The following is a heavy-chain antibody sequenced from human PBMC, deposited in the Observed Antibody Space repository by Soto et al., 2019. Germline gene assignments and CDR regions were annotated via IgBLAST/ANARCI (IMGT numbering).Heavy chain of an antibody. CDR3: ARGCSYSNYRSGYYYMDV. D-gene: IGHD4-4*01. J-gene: IGHJ6*03. Sequence: SETLSLTCTVSGGSISSYYWSWIRQPPGKGLEWIGYIYYSGSTNYNPSLKSRVTISVDTSKNQFSLKLSSVTAADTAVYYCARGCSYSNYRSGYYYMDVWGKGTTVTVSS. CDR1: GGSISSYY. V-gene: IGHV4-59*01. CDR2: IYYSGST.